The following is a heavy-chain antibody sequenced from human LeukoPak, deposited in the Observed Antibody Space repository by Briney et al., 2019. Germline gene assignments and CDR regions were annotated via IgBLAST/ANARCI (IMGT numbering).Heavy chain of an antibody. CDR2: ISHTGST. J-gene: IGHJ3*02. CDR1: GGSISGYY. Sequence: SETLSLTCAVSGGSISGYYWSWIRQSPGKGLDWIAYISHTGSTNYNPSLKSRVTISVDTSKNQFSLKLSSVTAADTAAYFCARDFLSKNAFDIWGPGTVVTVSS. V-gene: IGHV4-59*01. CDR3: ARDFLSKNAFDI.